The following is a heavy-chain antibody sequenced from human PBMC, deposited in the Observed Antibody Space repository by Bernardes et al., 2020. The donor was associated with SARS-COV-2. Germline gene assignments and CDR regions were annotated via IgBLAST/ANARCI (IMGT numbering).Heavy chain of an antibody. CDR2: INHSGST. CDR3: ARRGAPKGRYLFDY. J-gene: IGHJ4*02. CDR1: GGSFSGYY. Sequence: SETLSLTCAVYGGSFSGYYWSWIRQPPGKGLEWIGEINHSGSTNYNPSLKSRVTISVDTSKNQFSLKLSSVTAADTAVYYCARRGAPKGRYLFDYWGQGTLVTVSS. V-gene: IGHV4-34*01. D-gene: IGHD2-2*01.